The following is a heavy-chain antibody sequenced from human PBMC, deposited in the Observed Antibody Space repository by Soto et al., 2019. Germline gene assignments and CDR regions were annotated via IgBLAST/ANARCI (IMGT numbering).Heavy chain of an antibody. Sequence: EVQLLESGGELVQPGGSLRLSCAASGFTFSSYAMSWVRQAPGKGLEWVSGIGGGGTDTYYAKSVRGRFTISRDNSDNTLYLHMNSLRAGDMAVFYCAKCGAIALAGHACFGMAVWGQGTTVAVSS. V-gene: IGHV3-23*01. CDR2: IGGGGTDT. J-gene: IGHJ6*02. CDR1: GFTFSSYA. D-gene: IGHD6-19*01. CDR3: AKCGAIALAGHACFGMAV.